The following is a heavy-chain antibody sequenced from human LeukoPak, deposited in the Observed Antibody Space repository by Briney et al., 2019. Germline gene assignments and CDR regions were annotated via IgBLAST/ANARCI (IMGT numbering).Heavy chain of an antibody. CDR1: GFTFSSYG. CDR2: ISYDGSNK. V-gene: IGHV3-30*18. Sequence: QPGRSLRLSCAASGFTFSSYGMHWVRQAPGKGLEWVAAISYDGSNKYYADSVKGRFTISRDNSKNTLYLQMNSLRAEDTAVYYCAKLLWFGEFFDYWGQGTLVTVSS. J-gene: IGHJ4*02. CDR3: AKLLWFGEFFDY. D-gene: IGHD3-10*01.